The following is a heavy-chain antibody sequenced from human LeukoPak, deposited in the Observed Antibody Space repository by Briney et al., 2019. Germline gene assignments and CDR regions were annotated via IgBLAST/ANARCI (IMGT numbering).Heavy chain of an antibody. J-gene: IGHJ3*02. CDR3: ARDKETYYYDSSGYRAFDI. CDR2: IIPIFGTA. V-gene: IGHV1-69*06. D-gene: IGHD3-22*01. Sequence: SVKVSCKASGDTFSSYAISWVRQAPGQGLEWMGGIIPIFGTANYAQKFQGRVTITADKSTSTAYMELSSLRSEDTAVYYCARDKETYYYDSSGYRAFDIWGQGTMVTVSS. CDR1: GDTFSSYA.